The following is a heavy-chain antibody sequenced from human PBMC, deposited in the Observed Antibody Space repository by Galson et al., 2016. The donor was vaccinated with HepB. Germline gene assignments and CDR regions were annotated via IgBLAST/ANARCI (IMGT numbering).Heavy chain of an antibody. J-gene: IGHJ6*02. CDR1: GYTFTNYY. D-gene: IGHD6-6*01. CDR2: INPSGTST. CDR3: ARDLYSSSSGQEGMDI. V-gene: IGHV1-46*01. Sequence: SVKVSCKASGYTFTNYYIHWVRQAPGQGLDWVGDINPSGTSTSYAQKFQGRVTVSRDTSTSTVYMELSSLRSEDTAVYYCARDLYSSSSGQEGMDIWGQGTTVTVAS.